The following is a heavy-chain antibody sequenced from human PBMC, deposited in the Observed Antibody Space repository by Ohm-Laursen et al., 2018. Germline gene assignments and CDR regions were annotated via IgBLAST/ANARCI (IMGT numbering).Heavy chain of an antibody. J-gene: IGHJ3*02. D-gene: IGHD3-22*01. V-gene: IGHV4-59*08. CDR2: IYYSGST. CDR3: ARAHYYDSSGYYYDDAFDI. Sequence: SETLSLTCTVSGGSISSYYWSWIRQPPGKGLEWIGYIYYSGSTNYNPSLKSRVTISVDTSKNQFSLKLSSVTAADTAVYYCARAHYYDSSGYYYDDAFDIWGQGTMVTVSS. CDR1: GGSISSYY.